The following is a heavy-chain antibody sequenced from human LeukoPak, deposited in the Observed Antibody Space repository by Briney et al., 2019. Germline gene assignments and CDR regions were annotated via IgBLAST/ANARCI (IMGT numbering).Heavy chain of an antibody. V-gene: IGHV1-69*01. CDR2: IIPIFGTA. CDR1: GGTVSSYA. J-gene: IGHJ6*03. Sequence: SVKVSCKASGGTVSSYAISWVRQAPGQGLEWMGGIIPIFGTANYAQKFQGRVTITADESTSTAYMELSSLRSEDTAVYYCARDLGTRYCSGGSCYYYYMDVWGKGTTVTVSS. CDR3: ARDLGTRYCSGGSCYYYYMDV. D-gene: IGHD2-15*01.